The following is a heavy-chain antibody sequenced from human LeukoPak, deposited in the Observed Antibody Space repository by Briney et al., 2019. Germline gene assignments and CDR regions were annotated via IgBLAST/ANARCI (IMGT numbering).Heavy chain of an antibody. CDR3: AKEIAITIFGVVTYYFDY. CDR1: GFTFSSYA. J-gene: IGHJ4*02. D-gene: IGHD3-3*01. CDR2: ISGSGGST. Sequence: PGGSLGLSCAASGFTFSSYAMSWVRQAPGKGLEWVSAISGSGGSTYYADSVKGRFTISRDNSKNTLYLQMNSLRAEDTAVYYCAKEIAITIFGVVTYYFDYWGQGTLVTVSS. V-gene: IGHV3-23*01.